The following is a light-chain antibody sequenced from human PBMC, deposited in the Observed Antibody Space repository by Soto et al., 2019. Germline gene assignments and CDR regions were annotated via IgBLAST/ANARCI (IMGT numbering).Light chain of an antibody. Sequence: EIVLTQSPYTLSLSPGERATISCRASQSIGNNYLAWYQQKPGQAPRLLIYDASSRATGIPDRFTGSGSGADFALTISRLEPEDFAVYYCQQCAYSPRTFGQGTKVEVK. CDR2: DAS. J-gene: IGKJ1*01. CDR1: QSIGNNY. CDR3: QQCAYSPRT. V-gene: IGKV3-20*01.